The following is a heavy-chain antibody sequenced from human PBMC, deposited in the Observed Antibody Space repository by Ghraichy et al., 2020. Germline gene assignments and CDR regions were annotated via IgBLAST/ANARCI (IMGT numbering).Heavy chain of an antibody. CDR3: ARGGYGDYVGY. CDR1: GGSFSGYY. V-gene: IGHV4-34*01. D-gene: IGHD4-17*01. J-gene: IGHJ4*02. CDR2: INHSGST. Sequence: SETLSLTCAVYGGSFSGYYWSWIRQPPGKGLELIGEINHSGSTNYNPSLKSRVTISVDTSKNQFSLKLSSVTAADTAVYYCARGGYGDYVGYWGQGTLVTVSS.